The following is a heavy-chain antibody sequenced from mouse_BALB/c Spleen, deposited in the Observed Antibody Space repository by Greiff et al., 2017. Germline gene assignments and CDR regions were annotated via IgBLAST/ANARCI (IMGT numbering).Heavy chain of an antibody. Sequence: EVKLQESGPSLVKPSQTLSLTCSVTGDSITSGYWNWIRKFPGNKLEYMGYISYSGSTYYNPSLKSRISITRDTSKNQYYLQLNSVTTEDTATYYCARQDYDVGAMDYWGQGTSVTVSS. CDR2: ISYSGST. V-gene: IGHV3-8*02. CDR1: GDSITSGY. J-gene: IGHJ4*01. D-gene: IGHD2-4*01. CDR3: ARQDYDVGAMDY.